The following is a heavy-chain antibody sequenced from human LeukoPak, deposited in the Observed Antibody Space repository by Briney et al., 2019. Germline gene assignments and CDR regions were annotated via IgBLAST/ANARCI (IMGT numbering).Heavy chain of an antibody. J-gene: IGHJ6*03. CDR3: ARGPSVNYYMDV. CDR2: VIVTSGAT. CDR1: GGTLNRYA. V-gene: IGHV1-69*06. Sequence: ASVKVSCKASGGTLNRYAINWVRQAPGQGLEWMGRVIVTSGATKYAQKLQGRVTISADTSTNTAYMDLTSLRSEDTAVYYCARGPSVNYYMDVWGKGTTVIVSS.